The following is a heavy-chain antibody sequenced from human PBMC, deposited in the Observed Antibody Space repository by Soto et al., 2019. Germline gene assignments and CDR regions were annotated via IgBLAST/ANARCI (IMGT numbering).Heavy chain of an antibody. Sequence: ASVKVSCKASGGTFSSYAISWVRQAPGQGLEWMGGIIPIFGTANYAQKFQGRVTITADESTSTAYMELSSLRSEDTAVYYCARARDTAMVFSLYYYYGMDVWGQGTTVTVSS. D-gene: IGHD5-18*01. CDR2: IIPIFGTA. CDR1: GGTFSSYA. V-gene: IGHV1-69*13. J-gene: IGHJ6*02. CDR3: ARARDTAMVFSLYYYYGMDV.